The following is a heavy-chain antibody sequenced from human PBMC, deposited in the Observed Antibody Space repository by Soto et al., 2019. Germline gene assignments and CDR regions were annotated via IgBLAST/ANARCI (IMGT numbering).Heavy chain of an antibody. CDR2: IDPSDSYT. CDR1: GYSFTSYW. CDR3: ARLAVAATGWPPNWFAP. J-gene: IGHJ5*02. Sequence: PGESLKISCKGSGYSFTSYWISWVRQMPGKGLEWMGRIDPSDSYTNYSPSFQGHVTISADKSISTAYLQWSSLKASDTAMYYCARLAVAATGWPPNWFAPCGQGTLVTVSS. V-gene: IGHV5-10-1*01. D-gene: IGHD2-15*01.